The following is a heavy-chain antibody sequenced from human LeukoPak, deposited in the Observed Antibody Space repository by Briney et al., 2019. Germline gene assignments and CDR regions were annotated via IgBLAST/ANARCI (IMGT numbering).Heavy chain of an antibody. D-gene: IGHD6-13*01. J-gene: IGHJ4*02. V-gene: IGHV4-34*01. CDR2: INHSGST. Sequence: SETLSLTCAVYGGSFSGYYWSWIRQPPGKGLEWIGEINHSGSTNYNPSLKSRVTISVDTSKNQFSLKPSSVTAADTAVYYCARQIGAAAVDYWGQGTLVTVSS. CDR3: ARQIGAAAVDY. CDR1: GGSFSGYY.